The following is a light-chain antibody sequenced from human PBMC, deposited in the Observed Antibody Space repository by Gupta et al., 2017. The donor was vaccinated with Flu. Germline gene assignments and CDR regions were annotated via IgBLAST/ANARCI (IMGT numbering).Light chain of an antibody. J-gene: IGKJ2*01. CDR3: RQTSHWPYT. CDR1: ESLIHSDGNTY. Sequence: DVVMTQPPLSLPVTPGQPASISRRSSESLIHSDGNTYLNWFQQRPGQSPRRLIYKVSDRDSGVPDRFSGSWSGTDFTLKISRVDPEDVGVYYCRQTSHWPYTFGQGTKLEIK. CDR2: KVS. V-gene: IGKV2-30*02.